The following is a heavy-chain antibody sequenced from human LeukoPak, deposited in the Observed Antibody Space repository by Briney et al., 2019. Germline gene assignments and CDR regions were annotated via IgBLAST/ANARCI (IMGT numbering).Heavy chain of an antibody. CDR2: IIPIFGTA. J-gene: IGHJ6*02. CDR3: ARGITIFGVVIDYYYGMDV. CDR1: GGTFSSYA. Sequence: ASVKVSCKASGGTFSSYAISWVRQAPGQGLEWMGGIIPIFGTANYAQKFQGRVTITADESTSTAYMELSSPRSEDTAVCYCARGITIFGVVIDYYYGMDVWGQGTTVTVSS. D-gene: IGHD3-3*01. V-gene: IGHV1-69*13.